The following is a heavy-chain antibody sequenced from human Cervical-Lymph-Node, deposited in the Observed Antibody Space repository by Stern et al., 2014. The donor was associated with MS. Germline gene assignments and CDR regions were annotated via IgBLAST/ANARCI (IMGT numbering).Heavy chain of an antibody. V-gene: IGHV3-33*01. CDR2: IWYDGSNK. J-gene: IGHJ4*02. CDR1: GFTFSSYG. CDR3: ARGPPYYFDY. Sequence: VQLVQSGGGVVQPGRSLRLSCAASGFTFSSYGMHWVRQAPGKGLEWVAVIWYDGSNKYYADSVKGRFTISRDNSKNTRNLQMNSLRAEDTAVYYCARGPPYYFDYWGQGTLVTVSS.